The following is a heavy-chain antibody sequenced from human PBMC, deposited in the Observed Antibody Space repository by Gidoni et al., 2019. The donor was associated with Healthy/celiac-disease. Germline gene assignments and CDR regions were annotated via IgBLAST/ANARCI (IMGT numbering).Heavy chain of an antibody. V-gene: IGHV1-69*06. CDR3: ARVLNYYDSSGYYSNWFDP. CDR2: IIPILGTA. CDR1: GGTFSSYA. J-gene: IGHJ5*02. D-gene: IGHD3-22*01. Sequence: QVQLVQSGAEVKKPGASVKVSCKASGGTFSSYAISWVRQAPGQGLEWMGGIIPILGTATSAQKFQGRVTFTADKSTSTAYMELSSLRSEDTAVYYCARVLNYYDSSGYYSNWFDPWGQGTLVTVSS.